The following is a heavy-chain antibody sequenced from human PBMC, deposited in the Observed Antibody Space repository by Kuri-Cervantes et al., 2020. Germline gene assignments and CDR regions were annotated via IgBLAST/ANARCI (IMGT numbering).Heavy chain of an antibody. CDR2: INHRGRA. CDR1: GGSFNAHL. CDR3: ARDIQLLY. V-gene: IGHV4-34*01. Sequence: SETLSLTCAVYGGSFNAHLWTWIRQSPGKGLEWIGEINHRGRATYNSSLKSRVTISVDTSKNQFSLKLSSVTAADTAVYYCARDIQLLYWGQGTLVTVSS. D-gene: IGHD5-18*01. J-gene: IGHJ4*02.